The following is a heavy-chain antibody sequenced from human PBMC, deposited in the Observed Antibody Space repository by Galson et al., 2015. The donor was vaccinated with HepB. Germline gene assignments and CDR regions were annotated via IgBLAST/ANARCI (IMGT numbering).Heavy chain of an antibody. D-gene: IGHD3-10*01. Sequence: LVTPTQTLSLTCSVSGDSLRNDRWWSWVRQPPGEGLEWIGEAYHSGGTTYRPSLKSRVTISVDKSKNQFSLKLTSVTAADTAVYYCARAKEGRGYFDYWGQGALVTVSS. V-gene: IGHV4-4*02. CDR2: AYHSGGT. J-gene: IGHJ4*02. CDR3: ARAKEGRGYFDY. CDR1: GDSLRNDRW.